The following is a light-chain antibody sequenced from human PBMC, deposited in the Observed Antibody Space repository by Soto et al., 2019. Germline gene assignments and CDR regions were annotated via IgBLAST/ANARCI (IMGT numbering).Light chain of an antibody. V-gene: IGKV3-15*01. J-gene: IGKJ3*01. CDR1: QSVSSN. CDR3: PQFNNEPPLVT. CDR2: GAS. Sequence: EIVMTQSPATLSVSPWERATLSCRASQSVSSNLAWYQQKPGQAPRLLIYGASTRATGIPARFSGRGSGTDFTLTVISLQSEDFAVYYCPQFNNEPPLVTFCPGTKVDLK.